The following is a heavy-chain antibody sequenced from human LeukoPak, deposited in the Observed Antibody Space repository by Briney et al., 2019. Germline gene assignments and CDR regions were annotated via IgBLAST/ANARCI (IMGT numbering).Heavy chain of an antibody. CDR3: ARFGYSSSSGEDYYYGMDV. CDR2: INAGNGNT. D-gene: IGHD6-6*01. CDR1: GYTFTSYA. V-gene: IGHV1-3*01. J-gene: IGHJ6*02. Sequence: GASVKVSCKASGYTFTSYAMHWVRQAPGQRLEWMGWINAGNGNTKYSQKFQGRVTITRDTSASTAYIELSSLRSEDTAVYYCARFGYSSSSGEDYYYGMDVWGQGTTVTVSS.